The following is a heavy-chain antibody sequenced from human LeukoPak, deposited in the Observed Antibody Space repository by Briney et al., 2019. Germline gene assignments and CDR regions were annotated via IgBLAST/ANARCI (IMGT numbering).Heavy chain of an antibody. J-gene: IGHJ4*02. V-gene: IGHV3-23*01. D-gene: IGHD3-22*01. Sequence: PGGSLRLSCAASGFTFSSYWMSWVRQAPGKGLEWVSAISGGGGSTSYADSVKGRFTISRDNSKNTLYLQMNSLRAEDTAVYYCARDRLADSSGYTPFDYWGQGTLVTVSS. CDR3: ARDRLADSSGYTPFDY. CDR1: GFTFSSYW. CDR2: ISGGGGST.